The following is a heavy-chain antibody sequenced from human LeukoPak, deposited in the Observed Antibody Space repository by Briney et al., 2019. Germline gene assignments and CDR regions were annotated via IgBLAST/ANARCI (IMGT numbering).Heavy chain of an antibody. CDR3: ARAGLGASSDV. D-gene: IGHD1-26*01. CDR1: GFTFSKFG. CDR2: IWYDGSNK. V-gene: IGHV3-33*01. J-gene: IGHJ4*02. Sequence: GRSLRLSCEGSGFTFSKFGMHWVRQVPGRGLEWVALIWYDGSNKYYADSVKGRFIISRDNSKSTHYLQMNGLRSEDTAVYYCARAGLGASSDVWGQGTLVTVSS.